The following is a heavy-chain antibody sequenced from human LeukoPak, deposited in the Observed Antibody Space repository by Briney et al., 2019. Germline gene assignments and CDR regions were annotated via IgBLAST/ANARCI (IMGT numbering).Heavy chain of an antibody. V-gene: IGHV4-59*01. J-gene: IGHJ5*02. Sequence: PSETLSLTCTVPGGSISGYSWTWIRQPPGQGLEWIGYLHNSRTTSYNPSLTGRVIISVDTAMDQISLKLNSVTAADTAVYYCARGHLGLSPWGQGTLVTVSS. CDR2: LHNSRTT. D-gene: IGHD3-10*01. CDR3: ARGHLGLSP. CDR1: GGSISGYS.